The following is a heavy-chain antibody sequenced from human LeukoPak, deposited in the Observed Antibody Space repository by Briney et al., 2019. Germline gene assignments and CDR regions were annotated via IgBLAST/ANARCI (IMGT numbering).Heavy chain of an antibody. CDR3: ARGEGYEKRWGELSLSVY. V-gene: IGHV3-21*01. Sequence: GGSLRLSCAASGFTFSSYSMNWVRQAPGKGLEWDSSISSSSYIYYDDSVKGGFTISRDNAKNSLYLQMNSLRAEDTAVYYCARGEGYEKRWGELSLSVYWGQGTLVTVSS. J-gene: IGHJ4*02. CDR2: ISSSSYI. D-gene: IGHD3-16*02. CDR1: GFTFSSYS.